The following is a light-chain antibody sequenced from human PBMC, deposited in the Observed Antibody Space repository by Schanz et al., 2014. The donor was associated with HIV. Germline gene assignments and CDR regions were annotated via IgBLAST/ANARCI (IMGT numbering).Light chain of an antibody. J-gene: IGKJ1*01. CDR2: LGS. Sequence: DIVMTQSPLSLPVTPGEPATISCRSSQSLLHNNGHNYLDWYVQKPGQSPQLLIYLGSLRASGVPDRFSGSGSGTDFTLKISTVEAEDVGTYYCMHTCPNPTFGLGTKVEIK. CDR1: QSLLHNNGHNY. CDR3: MHTCPNPT. V-gene: IGKV2-28*01.